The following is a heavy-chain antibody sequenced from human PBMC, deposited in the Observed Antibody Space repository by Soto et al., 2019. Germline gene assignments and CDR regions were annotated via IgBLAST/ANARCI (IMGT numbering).Heavy chain of an antibody. V-gene: IGHV4-30-2*06. CDR2: IYQSGST. CDR3: ATLPPRVVVSVLPIPT. Sequence: PSETLSLTCVVSGDSISSGGYSWTWIRQSPGKGLEWIGHIYQSGSTLYNPSLESRVTMSVDRSKNQFLLNLNSLTAADAAMYYCATLPPRVVVSVLPIPTWGQGTQVTV. D-gene: IGHD2-21*01. CDR1: GDSISSGGYS. J-gene: IGHJ4*02.